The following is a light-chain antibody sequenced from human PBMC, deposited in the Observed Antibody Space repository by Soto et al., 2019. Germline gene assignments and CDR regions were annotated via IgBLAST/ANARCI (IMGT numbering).Light chain of an antibody. Sequence: VLAPSSVPRAWSPMERANLSCRATRQRTNSYLAWYQQKPGQAPKLLIYAASSMQTGVPSRFSGSGSGTDFTLTISRLQPEDFATYYCQQYGSTPLTFGQGTKVE. J-gene: IGKJ4*02. CDR2: AAS. V-gene: IGKV3-20*01. CDR1: RQRTNSY. CDR3: QQYGSTPLT.